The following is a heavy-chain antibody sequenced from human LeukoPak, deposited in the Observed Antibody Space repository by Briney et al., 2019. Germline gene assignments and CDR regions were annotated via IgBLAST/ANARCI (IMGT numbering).Heavy chain of an antibody. CDR3: ARGFFGVWAFDI. CDR2: ISYDGSNK. J-gene: IGHJ3*02. Sequence: PGRSLRLSCAASGFTFSSYAMHWVRQAPGKGLEWVAVISYDGSNKYYADSVKGRFTISRDNSKNTLYLQMNSLRAEDTAVYYCARGFFGVWAFDIWGQGTMVTVPS. D-gene: IGHD3-10*01. CDR1: GFTFSSYA. V-gene: IGHV3-30*04.